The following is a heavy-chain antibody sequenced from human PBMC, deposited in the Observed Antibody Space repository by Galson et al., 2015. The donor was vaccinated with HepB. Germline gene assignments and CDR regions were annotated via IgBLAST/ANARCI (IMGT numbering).Heavy chain of an antibody. Sequence: SLRLSCAASGFIFRNYGMNWVRQAPGKGLEWVSSISSSSSYIYYADSVKGRFTISRDNAKNSLYLQMNSLRAEDTAIYYCTRDAVVPAAHGFGYAFDIWGQGTMLTVSA. D-gene: IGHD2-2*01. J-gene: IGHJ3*02. CDR2: ISSSSSYI. V-gene: IGHV3-21*01. CDR3: TRDAVVPAAHGFGYAFDI. CDR1: GFIFRNYG.